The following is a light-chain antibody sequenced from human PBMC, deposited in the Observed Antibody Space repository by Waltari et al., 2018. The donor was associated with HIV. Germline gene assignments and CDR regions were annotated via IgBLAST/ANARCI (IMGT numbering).Light chain of an antibody. CDR1: HSDLGRYEY. V-gene: IGLV2-11*01. CDR3: CSSAGSYTWV. Sequence: QSALTQPRSLSGSPGQSVTISCIGGHSDLGRYEYVSWYQLHPGEVPKLMIYDVHKRPSGIPARFSGSKSGNTASLTISGLQGGDEADYFCCSSAGSYTWVFGGGTRLTVL. J-gene: IGLJ3*02. CDR2: DVH.